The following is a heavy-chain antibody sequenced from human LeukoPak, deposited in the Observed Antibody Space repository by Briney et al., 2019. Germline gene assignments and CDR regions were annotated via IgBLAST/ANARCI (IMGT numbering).Heavy chain of an antibody. Sequence: PSETLSLTCAVYGGPFSGYYWSWIRQPPGKGLEWIGEINHSGSTNYNPSLKSRVTISVDTSKNQFSLKLSSVTAADTAVYYCARMYSSSWYSWGQGTLVTVSS. CDR3: ARMYSSSWYS. CDR1: GGPFSGYY. D-gene: IGHD6-13*01. J-gene: IGHJ4*02. V-gene: IGHV4-34*01. CDR2: INHSGST.